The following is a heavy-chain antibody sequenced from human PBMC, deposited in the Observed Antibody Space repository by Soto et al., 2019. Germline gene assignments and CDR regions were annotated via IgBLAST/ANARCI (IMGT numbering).Heavy chain of an antibody. CDR2: IIPIFGTA. Sequence: SVKVSCQASGGTFSSYAISWVRQAPGQRLEWMGGIIPIFGTANYAQKFQGRVTITADESTSTAYMELSSLRSEDTAVYYCARDRPALLLTYYGMDVWGQGTTVTVSS. V-gene: IGHV1-69*13. J-gene: IGHJ6*02. D-gene: IGHD2-15*01. CDR1: GGTFSSYA. CDR3: ARDRPALLLTYYGMDV.